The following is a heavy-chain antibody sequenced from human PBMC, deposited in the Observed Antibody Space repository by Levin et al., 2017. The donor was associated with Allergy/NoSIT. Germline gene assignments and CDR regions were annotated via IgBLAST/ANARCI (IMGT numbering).Heavy chain of an antibody. Sequence: PGGSLRLSCAASGFTVSSNYMSWVRQAPGKGLEWVSVIYSGGSTYYADSVKGRFTISRDNSKNTLYLQMNSLRAEDTAVYYCARHSPGRGWKTIDYWGQGTLVTVSS. D-gene: IGHD6-19*01. V-gene: IGHV3-53*01. CDR2: IYSGGST. CDR1: GFTVSSNY. J-gene: IGHJ4*02. CDR3: ARHSPGRGWKTIDY.